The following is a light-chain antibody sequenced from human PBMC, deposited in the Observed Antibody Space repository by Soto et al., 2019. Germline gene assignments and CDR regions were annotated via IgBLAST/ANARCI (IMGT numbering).Light chain of an antibody. Sequence: QSVLTQPASVSGSPGQSITISCTGTSSDVGAYSYVSWYQQHPGKAPKLIIYDVSDRPSGISNRFSGSKSDNTASLTISGLQAEDEAEYYCSSYTSSRTYVVGTGTKVTVL. J-gene: IGLJ1*01. CDR3: SSYTSSRTYV. CDR1: SSDVGAYSY. CDR2: DVS. V-gene: IGLV2-14*01.